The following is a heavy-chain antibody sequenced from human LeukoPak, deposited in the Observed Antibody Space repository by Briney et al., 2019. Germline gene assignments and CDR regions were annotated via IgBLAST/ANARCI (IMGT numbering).Heavy chain of an antibody. CDR1: GGSISSGGYS. CDR3: AREIPRSYFDY. CDR2: IYHGGST. V-gene: IGHV4-30-2*01. Sequence: PSETLSLTCAVSGGSISSGGYSWSWIRQPPGKGLEWIGYIYHGGSTYYNPSLKSRVTISVDRSKNQFSLKLSSVTAADTAVYYCAREIPRSYFDYWGQGTLVTVSS. J-gene: IGHJ4*02.